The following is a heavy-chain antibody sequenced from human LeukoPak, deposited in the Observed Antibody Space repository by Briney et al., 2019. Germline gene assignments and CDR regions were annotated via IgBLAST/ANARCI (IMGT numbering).Heavy chain of an antibody. CDR2: INHSGST. CDR3: ARRRVGANLFDY. V-gene: IGHV4-34*01. J-gene: IGHJ4*02. D-gene: IGHD1-26*01. CDR1: GGSFSGYY. Sequence: SETLSLTCAVYGGSFSGYYWSWIRQPPGKGLEWIGEINHSGSTNYNPSLKSRVTISVDTSKNQFSLKLSSVTAADTAVYYCARRRVGANLFDYWGQGTLVTVPS.